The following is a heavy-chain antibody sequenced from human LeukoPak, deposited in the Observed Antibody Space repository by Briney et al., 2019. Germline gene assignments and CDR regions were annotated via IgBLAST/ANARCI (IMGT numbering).Heavy chain of an antibody. CDR3: ATAQIFGSSGWHPDAFDI. D-gene: IGHD6-19*01. J-gene: IGHJ3*02. CDR1: GYSISSGYY. CDR2: ISSSSSYI. V-gene: IGHV3-21*01. Sequence: ETLSLTCTVSGYSISSGYYWGWIRQPPGKGLEWVSSISSSSSYIYYADSVKGRFTISRDNAKNSLYLQMNSLRAEDTAVYYCATAQIFGSSGWHPDAFDIWGQGTMVTVSS.